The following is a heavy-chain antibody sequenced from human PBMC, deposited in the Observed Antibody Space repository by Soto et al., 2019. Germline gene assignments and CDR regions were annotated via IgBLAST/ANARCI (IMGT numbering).Heavy chain of an antibody. CDR3: AKSRGSSGPYYYYGMDV. J-gene: IGHJ6*02. Sequence: GGSLRLSCAASRFTFSSYAMSWVRQAPGKGLEWVSAISGSGGSTYYADSVKGRFTISRDNSKNTLYLQMNSLRAEDTAVYYCAKSRGSSGPYYYYGMDVWGQGTTVTVSS. CDR2: ISGSGGST. D-gene: IGHD3-22*01. CDR1: RFTFSSYA. V-gene: IGHV3-23*01.